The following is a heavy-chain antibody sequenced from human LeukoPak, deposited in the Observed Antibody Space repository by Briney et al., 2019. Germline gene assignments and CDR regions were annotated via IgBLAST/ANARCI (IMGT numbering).Heavy chain of an antibody. CDR3: AKGIAVAGLIYYFYGMDV. CDR1: GLTFDVYA. CDR2: ISGDGGST. Sequence: GGSLRLSCAVSGLTFDVYAMHWVRQAPGKGLEWVSLISGDGGSTYYADSVKGRFTISRDNSKNSLYLQMNSLRTEDTALYYCAKGIAVAGLIYYFYGMDVWGQGTTVTVSS. V-gene: IGHV3-43*02. J-gene: IGHJ6*02. D-gene: IGHD6-19*01.